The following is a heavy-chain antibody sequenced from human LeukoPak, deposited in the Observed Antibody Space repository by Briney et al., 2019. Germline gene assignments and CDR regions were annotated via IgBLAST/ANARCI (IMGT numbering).Heavy chain of an antibody. Sequence: SVKVSCKASGGTFSSYAISWVRQAPGQGLEWMGGIIPIFGTANYAQKFQGRVTITTDESTSTAYMELSSLRSEDAAVYYCARAHIAPKTAVAFDIWGQGTMVTASS. D-gene: IGHD6-13*01. CDR1: GGTFSSYA. CDR2: IIPIFGTA. CDR3: ARAHIAPKTAVAFDI. J-gene: IGHJ3*02. V-gene: IGHV1-69*05.